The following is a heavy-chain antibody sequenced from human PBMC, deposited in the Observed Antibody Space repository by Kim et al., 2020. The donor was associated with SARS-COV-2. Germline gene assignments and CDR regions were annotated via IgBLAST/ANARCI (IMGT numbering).Heavy chain of an antibody. V-gene: IGHV5-51*01. CDR3: ARQWGYYDILTGYYKEAPNNWFDP. J-gene: IGHJ5*02. D-gene: IGHD3-9*01. CDR2: IYPGDSDT. CDR1: GYSFTSYW. Sequence: GESLKISCKGSGYSFTSYWIGWVRQMPGKGLEWMGIIYPGDSDTRYSPSFQGQVTISADKSISTAYLQWSSLKASDTAMYYCARQWGYYDILTGYYKEAPNNWFDPWGQGTLVTVSS.